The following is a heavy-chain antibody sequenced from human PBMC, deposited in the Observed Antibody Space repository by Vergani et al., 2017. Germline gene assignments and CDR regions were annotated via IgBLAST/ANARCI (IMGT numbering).Heavy chain of an antibody. CDR1: GFTFHDYA. Sequence: EVQLVESGGGLVQPGRSLRLSCAASGFTFHDYAMHWVRQAPGKGLEWVSGISWNSGSIGYADSVKGRFTISRDNAKNSLYLQMNSLRPEDTALYYCAKDSGIAARGSFDYWGQGTLVTVSS. V-gene: IGHV3-9*01. D-gene: IGHD6-6*01. CDR2: ISWNSGSI. J-gene: IGHJ4*02. CDR3: AKDSGIAARGSFDY.